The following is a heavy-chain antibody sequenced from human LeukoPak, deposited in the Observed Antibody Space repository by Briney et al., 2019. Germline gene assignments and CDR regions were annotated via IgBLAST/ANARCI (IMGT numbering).Heavy chain of an antibody. CDR3: VRAGYSSSSNWFDP. J-gene: IGHJ5*02. V-gene: IGHV5-51*01. Sequence: GESLKISCKGSGYSFSSYWIGWVRQMPGKGLEWMGLIYPGDSDTRYSPSFQGQVTISADKSISTAYLQWSSLKASDTAMYYCVRAGYSSSSNWFDPWGQGTLVTVSS. CDR1: GYSFSSYW. D-gene: IGHD6-13*01. CDR2: IYPGDSDT.